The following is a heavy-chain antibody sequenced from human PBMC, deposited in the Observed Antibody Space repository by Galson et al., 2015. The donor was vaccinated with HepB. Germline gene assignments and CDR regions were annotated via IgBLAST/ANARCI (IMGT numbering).Heavy chain of an antibody. CDR2: ISSSSSTI. CDR3: ARKGTDYGDYMGPFDY. J-gene: IGHJ4*02. D-gene: IGHD4-17*01. Sequence: SLRLSCAASGFTFSSYSMNWVRQAPGKGLEWVSYISSSSSTIYYADSVKGRFTISRDNAKNSLYLQMNSLRAEDTAVYYCARKGTDYGDYMGPFDYWGQGTLVSVSS. CDR1: GFTFSSYS. V-gene: IGHV3-48*01.